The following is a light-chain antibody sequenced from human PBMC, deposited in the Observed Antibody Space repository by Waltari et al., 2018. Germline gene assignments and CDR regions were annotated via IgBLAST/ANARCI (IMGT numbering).Light chain of an antibody. CDR3: QQYYSTSST. V-gene: IGKV4-1*01. CDR2: WAS. J-gene: IGKJ2*01. Sequence: EIVMSQYPDYVAVSWSESDTISCKASKSLSYSSNNKNYLAWYQQKPGQPPKVLMYWASTRESGVPDRFSGSGSGTDFTLTISSLQAEDVAVYYCQQYYSTSSTFGQGTKLEIK. CDR1: KSLSYSSNNKNY.